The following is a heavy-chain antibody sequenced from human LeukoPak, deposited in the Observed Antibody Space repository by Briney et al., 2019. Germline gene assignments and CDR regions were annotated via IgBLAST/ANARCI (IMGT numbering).Heavy chain of an antibody. V-gene: IGHV4-39*07. D-gene: IGHD6-19*01. CDR3: ARDKMYSSGWYWSDNWFDP. Sequence: PSETLSLTCTVSGGSISSSSYYWGWIRQPPGKGLEWIGSIYYSGSTYYNPSLKSRVTIPVDTSKNQFSLKLSSVTAADTAVYYCARDKMYSSGWYWSDNWFDPWGQGTLVTVSS. CDR1: GGSISSSSYY. CDR2: IYYSGST. J-gene: IGHJ5*02.